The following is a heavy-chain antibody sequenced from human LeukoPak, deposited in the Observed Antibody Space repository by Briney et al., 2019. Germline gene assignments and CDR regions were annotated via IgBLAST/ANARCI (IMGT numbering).Heavy chain of an antibody. V-gene: IGHV1-24*01. D-gene: IGHD2-2*01. J-gene: IGHJ6*02. CDR2: FDPEDGET. CDR1: GYTLTELS. Sequence: GASVKVSCTVSGYTLTELSMHWVRQAPGKGLEWMGGFDPEDGETIYAQKFQGRVTMTEDTSTDTAYMELSSLRSEDTAVYYCATIPAARAYYYYYGMDVWGQGTTVTVSS. CDR3: ATIPAARAYYYYYGMDV.